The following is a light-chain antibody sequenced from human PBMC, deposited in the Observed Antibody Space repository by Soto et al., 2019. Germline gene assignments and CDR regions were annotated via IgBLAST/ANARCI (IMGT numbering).Light chain of an antibody. Sequence: EIVLTQSPATLSAFPGDRVTLSCRASQALNTRLAWYQHKPGQAPRLLIYLTSNRAAGVPARFSAWGSETDFTLTISDVEAEDFAVYYCHQRQSLPRTFGQGTKVEIK. J-gene: IGKJ1*01. V-gene: IGKV3-11*01. CDR2: LTS. CDR1: QALNTR. CDR3: HQRQSLPRT.